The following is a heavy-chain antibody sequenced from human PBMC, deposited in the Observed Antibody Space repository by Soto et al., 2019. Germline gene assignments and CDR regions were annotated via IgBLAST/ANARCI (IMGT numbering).Heavy chain of an antibody. D-gene: IGHD1-26*01. CDR2: ISQTGDYM. CDR1: GVNFGIYT. J-gene: IGHJ5*02. CDR3: ARSSGGNFGIIIEGTNWFAP. V-gene: IGHV3-21*01. Sequence: PGGPLRLSWVGSGVNFGIYTMNWVRQTPGKGPEWVSSISQTGDYMVYADSVKGRFTISRDNAKNSVYLQMNSLGVEDTAVYYCARSSGGNFGIIIEGTNWFAPWGQGTLVTVSS.